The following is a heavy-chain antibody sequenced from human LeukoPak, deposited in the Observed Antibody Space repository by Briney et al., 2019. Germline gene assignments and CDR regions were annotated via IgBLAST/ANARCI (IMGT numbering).Heavy chain of an antibody. CDR2: MSDSGGRT. CDR3: AKRGVVIRVILVGFHKEAYYFDS. D-gene: IGHD3-22*01. Sequence: PGGSLRLSCAVSGITRSNYGMSWVRQAPGKGLEWVAGMSDSGGRTNYADSVKGRFTISRDNPKNTLYLQMNSLRAEDTAVYFCAKRGVVIRVILVGFHKEAYYFDSWGQGALVTVSS. V-gene: IGHV3-23*01. CDR1: GITRSNYG. J-gene: IGHJ4*02.